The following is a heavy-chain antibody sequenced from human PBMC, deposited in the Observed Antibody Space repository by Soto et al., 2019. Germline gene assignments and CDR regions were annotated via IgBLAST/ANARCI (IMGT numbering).Heavy chain of an antibody. V-gene: IGHV1-8*01. CDR2: MNPNSGNT. CDR1: GYTFTSYD. D-gene: IGHD1-1*01. Sequence: QVQLVQSGAEVKKPGASVKVSCKASGYTFTSYDINWLRQATGQGLEWMGWMNPNSGNTGYAQKFQGRVPMTRNTSISTAYMELSSLRSEDTEVYYCARPNDAYPILYGMDVWGQGTTVTVSS. CDR3: ARPNDAYPILYGMDV. J-gene: IGHJ6*02.